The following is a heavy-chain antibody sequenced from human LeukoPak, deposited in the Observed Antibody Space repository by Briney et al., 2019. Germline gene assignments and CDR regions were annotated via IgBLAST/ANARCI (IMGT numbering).Heavy chain of an antibody. V-gene: IGHV3-23*01. D-gene: IGHD2-2*01. J-gene: IGHJ3*02. CDR1: GFTFSSYA. Sequence: PGGSLRLSCAASGFTFSSYAMSWVRQAPGKGLEWVSAISGSGGSTYYADSVKGRFTISRDNSKNTLYLQMNSLRAEDTAVYYCAKGQGCSSTSCHSPLDAFDIWGQGTMVTVPS. CDR2: ISGSGGST. CDR3: AKGQGCSSTSCHSPLDAFDI.